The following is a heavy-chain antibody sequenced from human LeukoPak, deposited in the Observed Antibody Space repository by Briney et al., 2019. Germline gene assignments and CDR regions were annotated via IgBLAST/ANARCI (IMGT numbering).Heavy chain of an antibody. CDR3: ARAHLDTENIAVATHYFDY. D-gene: IGHD6-19*01. CDR2: IYYSGST. V-gene: IGHV4-61*08. Sequence: KASETLSLTCSVSGGSISSSDYYWGWIRQPPGKGLEWIGYIYYSGSTNYNPSLKSRVTISVDTSKNQFSLKLSSVTAADTAVYYCARAHLDTENIAVATHYFDYWGQGTLVTVSS. CDR1: GGSISSSDYY. J-gene: IGHJ4*02.